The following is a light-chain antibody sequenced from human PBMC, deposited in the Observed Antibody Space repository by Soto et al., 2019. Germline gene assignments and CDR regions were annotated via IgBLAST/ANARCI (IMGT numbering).Light chain of an antibody. CDR3: QQYGSSGT. J-gene: IGKJ1*01. CDR2: GAS. V-gene: IGKV3-20*01. Sequence: EIVLTQSPAKVSLSPCDRATLSCRASQSVSSYLAWYQQKPGQAPRLLIYGASNRATGIPDRFSGSGSGTDFTLTISRLEPEDFAVYYCQQYGSSGTFGQGTKVDIK. CDR1: QSVSSY.